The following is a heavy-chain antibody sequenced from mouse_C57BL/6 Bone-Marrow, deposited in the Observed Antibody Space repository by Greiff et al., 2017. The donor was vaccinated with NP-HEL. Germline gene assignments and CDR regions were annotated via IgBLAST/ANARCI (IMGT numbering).Heavy chain of an antibody. J-gene: IGHJ4*01. V-gene: IGHV1-5*01. Sequence: VQLQQSGTVLARPGASVKMSCKTSGYTFTSYWMHWVKQRPGQGLEWIGAIYPGNSDTSYNQKFKGKAKLTAVTSASTAYLELSSLTKENSAVYSCTRGTGYYAMDYWGQGTSVTVSS. CDR2: IYPGNSDT. CDR3: TRGTGYYAMDY. D-gene: IGHD3-3*01. CDR1: GYTFTSYW.